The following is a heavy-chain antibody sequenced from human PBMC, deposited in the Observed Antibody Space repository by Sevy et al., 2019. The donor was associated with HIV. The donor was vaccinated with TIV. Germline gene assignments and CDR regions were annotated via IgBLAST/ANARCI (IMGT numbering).Heavy chain of an antibody. CDR3: ARLVSCGGDCYYLDS. V-gene: IGHV3-30*03. D-gene: IGHD2-21*02. Sequence: GGSLRLSCAASGFTFTNYDLHWVRQAPGKGLDWVAVISHDGRYKNYGDSVKVRFTISRANLRNKLFLQMDTLRPDDTAVYFCARLVSCGGDCYYLDSWGQGALVTVSS. J-gene: IGHJ4*02. CDR1: GFTFTNYD. CDR2: ISHDGRYK.